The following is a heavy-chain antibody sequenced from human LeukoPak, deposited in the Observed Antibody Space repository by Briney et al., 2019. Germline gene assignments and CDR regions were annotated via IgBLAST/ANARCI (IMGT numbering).Heavy chain of an antibody. J-gene: IGHJ4*02. Sequence: PGGPLRLSCAASGFTFSSYAMSWVRQAPGKGLEWVSAISGSGGSTYYADSVKGRFTISRDNSKNTLYLQMNSLRAEDTAVYYCAKSLLYYYDSSGYYYVPYFDYWGQGTLVTVSS. CDR2: ISGSGGST. D-gene: IGHD3-22*01. CDR3: AKSLLYYYDSSGYYYVPYFDY. CDR1: GFTFSSYA. V-gene: IGHV3-23*01.